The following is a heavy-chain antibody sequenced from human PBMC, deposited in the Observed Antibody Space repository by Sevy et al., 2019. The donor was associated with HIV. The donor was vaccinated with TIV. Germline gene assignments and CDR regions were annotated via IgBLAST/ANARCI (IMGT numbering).Heavy chain of an antibody. CDR1: GGSISSYY. J-gene: IGHJ6*02. CDR2: IYYSGST. V-gene: IGHV4-59*01. Sequence: SETLSLTCTVSGGSISSYYWSWIRQPPGKGLEWIGYIYYSGSTNYNPSLKSRLTLSIYTSKNQFFLKLSPVTAADTAVYYCASDRVGANGAQLAYCYYCGMDVWGQGTTVTVSS. D-gene: IGHD6-6*01. CDR3: ASDRVGANGAQLAYCYYCGMDV.